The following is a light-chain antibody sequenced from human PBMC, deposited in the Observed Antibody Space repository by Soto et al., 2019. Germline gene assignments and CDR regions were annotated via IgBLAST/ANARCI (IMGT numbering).Light chain of an antibody. CDR2: DAS. Sequence: DIVLTQSPATLSLSPGEGATLSCRASESVSTYLAWHQQRPGQAPRLLIYDASSRAPGTPARLSGSGSGRDFTLTISSLEPEDFAIYYCQQRTSWPLTFGGGTKVEI. CDR3: QQRTSWPLT. V-gene: IGKV3-11*02. CDR1: ESVSTY. J-gene: IGKJ4*01.